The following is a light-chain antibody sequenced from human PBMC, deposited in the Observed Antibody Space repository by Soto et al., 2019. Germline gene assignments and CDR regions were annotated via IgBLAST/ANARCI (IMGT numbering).Light chain of an antibody. Sequence: VLTQSPGILYLSPGERATLSCRASQSVINNYLAWYQQKPGQAPKLLISGAYSRAYGIPDRFSGSGSGTDFTLTINRLEPEDFAVYYCQQYGTSPRTFGQGTKVEIK. V-gene: IGKV3-20*01. CDR2: GAY. CDR1: QSVINNY. CDR3: QQYGTSPRT. J-gene: IGKJ1*01.